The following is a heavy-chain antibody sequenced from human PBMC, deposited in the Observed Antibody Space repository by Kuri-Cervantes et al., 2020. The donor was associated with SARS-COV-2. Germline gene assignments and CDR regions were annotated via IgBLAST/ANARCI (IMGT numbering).Heavy chain of an antibody. CDR2: ISAYNGST. D-gene: IGHD3-3*01. J-gene: IGHJ4*02. V-gene: IGHV1-18*04. Sequence: ASVKVSCKASGYPFTEYYIHWVRQAPGQGLEWMGWISAYNGSTNYAQKLQGRVTMTTDTSTSTAYMELRSLRSDDTAVYYCARDRLYDFWSGYYTGGFDYWGQGTLVTVSS. CDR3: ARDRLYDFWSGYYTGGFDY. CDR1: GYPFTEYY.